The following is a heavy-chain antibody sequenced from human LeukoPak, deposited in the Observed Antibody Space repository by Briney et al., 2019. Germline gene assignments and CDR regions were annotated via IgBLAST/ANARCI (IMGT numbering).Heavy chain of an antibody. CDR1: GYTFTSYY. J-gene: IGHJ4*02. V-gene: IGHV1-46*01. D-gene: IGHD3-22*01. CDR3: ARVNHYYDSSGQPDY. CDR2: INPSGGST. Sequence: ASVKLSCKASGYTFTSYYMHWVRQAPGQGLEWMGIINPSGGSTSYAQKFQGRFTMTRDMSTSTVYMELSSLRSEDTAVYYCARVNHYYDSSGQPDYWGQGTLVTVSS.